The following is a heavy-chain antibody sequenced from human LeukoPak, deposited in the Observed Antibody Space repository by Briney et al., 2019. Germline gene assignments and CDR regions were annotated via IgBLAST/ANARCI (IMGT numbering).Heavy chain of an antibody. V-gene: IGHV3-64D*06. Sequence: SCKASGFTFSRYAMHWVRQAPGKGLEYVSAISSSGGSTYYADSVKGRFTISRDNSKDTLYLQMSSLRAEDTTVYYCVKSAGFDWLSPLDAFDIWGQGTMVTVSS. CDR3: VKSAGFDWLSPLDAFDI. CDR2: ISSSGGST. CDR1: GFTFSRYA. J-gene: IGHJ3*02. D-gene: IGHD3-9*01.